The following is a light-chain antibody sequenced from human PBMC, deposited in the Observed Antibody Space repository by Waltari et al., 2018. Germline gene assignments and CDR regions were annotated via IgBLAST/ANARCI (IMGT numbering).Light chain of an antibody. CDR1: SSNIGNYY. J-gene: IGLJ2*01. CDR3: ATWDNILTAVV. V-gene: IGLV1-51*01. Sequence: QSVLTQPPSVSAAPGQKVTISCSGSSSNIGNYYVSWYHQLPGAAPKLLIYDNNKHPSGIPDRFSASKSVAAATLGIAGLTIVDEADYYCATWDNILTAVVFGGGTKLTVL. CDR2: DNN.